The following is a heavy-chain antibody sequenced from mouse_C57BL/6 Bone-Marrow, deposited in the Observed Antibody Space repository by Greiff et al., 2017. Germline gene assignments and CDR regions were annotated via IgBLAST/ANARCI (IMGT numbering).Heavy chain of an antibody. Sequence: QVQLKQSGAELARPGASVKLSCKASGYTFTSYGISWVKQRTGQGLEWIGEIYPRSGNTYYNEKFKGKATLTAEKSSSTAYMELRSLTSEDSAVYFCARARLRQRGWFAYWGQGTLVTVSA. D-gene: IGHD2-4*01. CDR3: ARARLRQRGWFAY. J-gene: IGHJ3*01. CDR2: IYPRSGNT. CDR1: GYTFTSYG. V-gene: IGHV1-81*01.